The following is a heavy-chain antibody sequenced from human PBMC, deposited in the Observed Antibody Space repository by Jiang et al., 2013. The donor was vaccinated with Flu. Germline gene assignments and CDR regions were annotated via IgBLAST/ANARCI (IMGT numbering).Heavy chain of an antibody. CDR2: INHRGVT. D-gene: IGHD3-16*01. Sequence: LLKPSETLSVTCSVYGGSFSGYYWSWIRQSPGKGLEWIGEINHRGVTKYNPSLKSRVTISVDTSKNQFSLSLTSVTAADAAAYYCARGYYRAVPEHVWGNLRFDFWGPGTWSPSPQ. V-gene: IGHV4-34*01. CDR1: GGSFSGYY. J-gene: IGHJ4*02. CDR3: ARGYYRAVPEHVWGNLRFDF.